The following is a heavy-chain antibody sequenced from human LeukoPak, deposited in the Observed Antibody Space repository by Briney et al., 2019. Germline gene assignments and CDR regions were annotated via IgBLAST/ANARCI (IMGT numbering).Heavy chain of an antibody. V-gene: IGHV3-11*01. J-gene: IGHJ4*02. CDR2: ISSSGSTI. D-gene: IGHD4-17*01. CDR1: GFTFSDYY. CDR3: ARGTDYGDYVDY. Sequence: GGSLRLSCAASGFTFSDYYMSWIRQAQGKGLEWVSYISSSGSTIYYADSVKGRLTISRDNAKNSLHLQMNSLRAEDTAVYYCARGTDYGDYVDYWGQGTLVTVSS.